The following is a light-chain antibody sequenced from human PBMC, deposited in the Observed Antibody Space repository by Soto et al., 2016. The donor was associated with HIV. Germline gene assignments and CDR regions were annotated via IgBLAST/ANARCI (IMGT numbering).Light chain of an antibody. Sequence: AIRMTQSPSSFSASTGDRVTITCRASQGISSYLAWYQQKPGKAPKLLIYAASTLQSGVPSRFSGSGSGTEFTLTISSLQPEDFATYYCQQLNSYLPFTFGPGTKVDIK. J-gene: IGKJ3*01. CDR3: QQLNSYLPFT. V-gene: IGKV1-8*01. CDR2: AAS. CDR1: QGISSY.